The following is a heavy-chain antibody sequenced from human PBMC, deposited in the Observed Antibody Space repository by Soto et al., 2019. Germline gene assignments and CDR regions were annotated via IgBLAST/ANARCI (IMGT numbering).Heavy chain of an antibody. V-gene: IGHV1-69*04. CDR3: ARDHYYYDSSGYRGSDP. D-gene: IGHD3-22*01. Sequence: SVKVSFKASGGTFSSYTISWVRQAPGQGLEWMGRIIPILGIANYAQKFQGRVTITADKSTSTAYMELSSLRSEDTAVYYCARDHYYYDSSGYRGSDPWGQGTLVTVS. CDR2: IIPILGIA. J-gene: IGHJ5*02. CDR1: GGTFSSYT.